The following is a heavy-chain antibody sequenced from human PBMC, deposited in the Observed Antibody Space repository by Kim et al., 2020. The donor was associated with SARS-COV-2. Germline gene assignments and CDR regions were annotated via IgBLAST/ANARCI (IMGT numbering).Heavy chain of an antibody. D-gene: IGHD3-22*01. CDR3: TTRTYYYDSSGSNWFDP. J-gene: IGHJ5*02. CDR2: IKSKTDGGTT. Sequence: GGSLRLSCAASGFTFSNAWMSWVRQAPGKGLEWVGRIKSKTDGGTTDYAAPVKGRFTIPRDDSKNTLYLQMNSLKTEDTAVYYCTTRTYYYDSSGSNWFDPWGQGTLVTVSS. V-gene: IGHV3-15*01. CDR1: GFTFSNAW.